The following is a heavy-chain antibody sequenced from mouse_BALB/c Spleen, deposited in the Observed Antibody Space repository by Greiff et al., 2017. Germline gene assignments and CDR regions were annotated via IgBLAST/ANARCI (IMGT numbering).Heavy chain of an antibody. J-gene: IGHJ3*01. V-gene: IGHV1-9*01. CDR1: GYTFSSYW. CDR2: ILPGSGST. CDR3: ARPDYYGSSLSWFAY. Sequence: VKLQQSGAELMKPGASVKISCKATGYTFSSYWIEWVKQRPGHGLEWIGEILPGSGSTNYNEKFKGKATFTADTSSNTAYMQLSSLTSEDSAVYYCARPDYYGSSLSWFAYWGQGTLVTVSA. D-gene: IGHD1-1*01.